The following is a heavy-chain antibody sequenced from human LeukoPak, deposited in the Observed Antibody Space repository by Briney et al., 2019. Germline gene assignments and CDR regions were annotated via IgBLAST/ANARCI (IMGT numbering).Heavy chain of an antibody. CDR1: GYTFTSYG. D-gene: IGHD5-12*01. CDR3: ARGVDIVDTPPFVY. Sequence: GASVKVSCKASGYTFTSYGISWVRQAPGQGLEWMGWISAYSGNTNYAQKLQGRLTMTTDTSTSTAYMELRSLRSDDTAVYYCARGVDIVDTPPFVYWGQGTLVSVSS. J-gene: IGHJ4*02. CDR2: ISAYSGNT. V-gene: IGHV1-18*01.